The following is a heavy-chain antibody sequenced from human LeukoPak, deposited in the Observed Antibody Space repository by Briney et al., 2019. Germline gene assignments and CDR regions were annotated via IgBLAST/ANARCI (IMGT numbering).Heavy chain of an antibody. D-gene: IGHD5-18*01. CDR2: INPNSGGT. CDR1: GYTFIDYY. Sequence: APVKVSCKTSGYTFIDYYVHWVRKAPGQGLEWLGWINPNSGGTSNAQMLQGRVTLTRDTSINTAYMELRRLTSDDTAVYYCARDFIRGSSFAYRLLESWGQGTLVIVSS. V-gene: IGHV1-2*02. J-gene: IGHJ4*02. CDR3: ARDFIRGSSFAYRLLES.